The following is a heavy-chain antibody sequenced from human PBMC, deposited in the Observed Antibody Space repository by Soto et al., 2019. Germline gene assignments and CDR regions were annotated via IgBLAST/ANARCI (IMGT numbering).Heavy chain of an antibody. Sequence: VKVSCKASGYTFTSYDINWVRQATGQGLEWMGWMNPNSGNTGYAQKFQGRVTMTRNTSISTAYMELSSLRSEDTAVFYCARGHEKVMADIVLHQFISYMDVWGKGTTVTVSS. CDR2: MNPNSGNT. J-gene: IGHJ6*03. CDR3: ARGHEKVMADIVLHQFISYMDV. D-gene: IGHD2-8*01. V-gene: IGHV1-8*01. CDR1: GYTFTSYD.